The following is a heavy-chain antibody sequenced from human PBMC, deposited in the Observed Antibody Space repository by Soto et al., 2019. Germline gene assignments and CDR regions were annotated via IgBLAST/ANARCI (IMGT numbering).Heavy chain of an antibody. CDR3: ARDRIQRLQQLVIALSFDY. V-gene: IGHV1-18*01. Sequence: ASVKVSCKASGYTFTSYGISWVRQAPGQGLEWMGWISAYNGNTNYAQKLQGRVTMTTDTSTSTAYMELRSLRSDDTAVYYCARDRIQRLQQLVIALSFDYWGQGTLVTVSS. CDR2: ISAYNGNT. D-gene: IGHD6-13*01. J-gene: IGHJ4*02. CDR1: GYTFTSYG.